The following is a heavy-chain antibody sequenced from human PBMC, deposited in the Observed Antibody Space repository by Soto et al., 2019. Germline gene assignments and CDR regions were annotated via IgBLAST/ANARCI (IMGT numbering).Heavy chain of an antibody. Sequence: QVQLVESGGGVVQPGRSLRLSCAASGFTFSSYGMHWVRQAPGKGLEWVAVIWYDGSNKYYADSVKGRFTISRDNSKNTLYLQINSLRAEDTAVYYCARGGSRFGEFFDYWGQGTLVTVSS. J-gene: IGHJ4*02. CDR2: IWYDGSNK. V-gene: IGHV3-33*01. D-gene: IGHD3-10*02. CDR1: GFTFSSYG. CDR3: ARGGSRFGEFFDY.